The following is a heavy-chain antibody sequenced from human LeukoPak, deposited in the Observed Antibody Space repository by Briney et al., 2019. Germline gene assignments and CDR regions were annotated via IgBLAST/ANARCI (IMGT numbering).Heavy chain of an antibody. J-gene: IGHJ4*02. CDR2: IYYTGST. CDR3: AREIGYSYHI. Sequence: SEILSLTCTVSGGSITNYYWTWIRQPPGKGLEWIGYIYYTGSTNYNPSLKSRVTMSVDTSKNQFSLKLSSVTAADTAVYYCAREIGYSYHIWGQGTLVTVSS. CDR1: GGSITNYY. V-gene: IGHV4-59*01. D-gene: IGHD5-18*01.